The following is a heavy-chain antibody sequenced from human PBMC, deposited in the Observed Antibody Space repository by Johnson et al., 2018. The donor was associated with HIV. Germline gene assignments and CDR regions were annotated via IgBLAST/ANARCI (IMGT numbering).Heavy chain of an antibody. J-gene: IGHJ3*02. V-gene: IGHV3-13*01. CDR3: ARGSYDGDAFDI. Sequence: VQLVASGGGSVQPGGSLRLSCAASGFSISNYDMHWVRQVTGKRLEWVSGIATTGDTYYLGSVKGRFTISRENAKNSLYLQVNSLRAGDTALYYCARGSYDGDAFDIWGKGTMVTVSS. CDR1: GFSISNYD. CDR2: IATTGDT. D-gene: IGHD1-26*01.